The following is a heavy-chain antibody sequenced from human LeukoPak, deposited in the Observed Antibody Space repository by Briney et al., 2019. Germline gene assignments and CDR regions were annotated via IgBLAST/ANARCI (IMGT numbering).Heavy chain of an antibody. CDR2: ISAYNGNT. D-gene: IGHD3-10*01. CDR3: ARVWGSGSYCRDCDDCYGDY. V-gene: IGHV1-18*01. J-gene: IGHJ4*02. Sequence: ASVKVSCKASGYTFTSYGISWVRQAPGQGLEWMGWISAYNGNTNYAQKLQGRVTMTTDTSTSTAYMELRSLRSDDTAVYYCARVWGSGSYCRDCDDCYGDYWGQGTLVTVSS. CDR1: GYTFTSYG.